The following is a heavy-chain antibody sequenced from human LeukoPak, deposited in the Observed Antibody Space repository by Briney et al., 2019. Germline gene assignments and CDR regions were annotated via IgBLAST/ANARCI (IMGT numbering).Heavy chain of an antibody. CDR3: ARDLGITMSHDY. V-gene: IGHV3-48*03. CDR1: GFTFSSYE. CDR2: ISSSGSTI. D-gene: IGHD3-10*02. J-gene: IGHJ4*02. Sequence: GGSLRLSCAASGFTFSSYEMNWVRQAPGKGLEWVSYISSSGSTIYYADSVKGRFTISRDNAKNSLYLQMNGLRAEDTAVYYCARDLGITMSHDYWGQGTLVTVSS.